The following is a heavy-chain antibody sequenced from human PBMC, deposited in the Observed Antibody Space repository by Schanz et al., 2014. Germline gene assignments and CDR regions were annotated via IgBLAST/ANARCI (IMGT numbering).Heavy chain of an antibody. CDR2: IIPVLNIA. CDR1: GDTFSSYT. V-gene: IGHV1-69*02. J-gene: IGHJ4*02. Sequence: QVQLVQSGAEVKKPGSSVKVSCKASGDTFSSYTISWMRQAPGQGLEWMGKIIPVLNIATYAQRFQGRVSITADTATNTAYMELSSLTSEDTAVHYCARGRGFYDYWGQGTLVTVSS. D-gene: IGHD3-10*01. CDR3: ARGRGFYDY.